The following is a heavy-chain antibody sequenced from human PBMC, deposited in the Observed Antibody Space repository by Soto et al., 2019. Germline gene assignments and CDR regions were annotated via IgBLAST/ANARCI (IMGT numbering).Heavy chain of an antibody. CDR2: ISYDGSNK. D-gene: IGHD2-2*01. J-gene: IGHJ5*02. CDR1: GFTFSSYA. Sequence: QVQLVESGGGVVQPGRSLRLSCAASGFTFSSYAMHWVRQAPGKGLEWVAVISYDGSNKYYADSVKGRFTISRDNSKNTLYLQMNSLRAEDTAVYYCAKDQSIFDVLVPAGWFDPWGQGTLVTVSS. V-gene: IGHV3-30*04. CDR3: AKDQSIFDVLVPAGWFDP.